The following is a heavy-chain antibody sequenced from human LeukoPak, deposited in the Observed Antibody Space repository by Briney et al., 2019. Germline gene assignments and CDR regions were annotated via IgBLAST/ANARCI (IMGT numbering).Heavy chain of an antibody. Sequence: GGSLRLSCAASPFTFSSYGMHWVRQAPGKGLEWVAYIQYDGSNQQYADSVKGRFSISRDSSKNILYLQMNSLRAEDTAVYYCAKDLMGIAYRGAFYYWGQGTLVTVSS. D-gene: IGHD6-13*01. CDR1: PFTFSSYG. CDR3: AKDLMGIAYRGAFYY. V-gene: IGHV3-30*02. J-gene: IGHJ4*02. CDR2: IQYDGSNQ.